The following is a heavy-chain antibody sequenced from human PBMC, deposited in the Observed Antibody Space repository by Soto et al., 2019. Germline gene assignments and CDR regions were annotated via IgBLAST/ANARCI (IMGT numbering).Heavy chain of an antibody. Sequence: QVHLVESGGGVVQPGRSLRLSCAASGFSFSTYGMHWVRQAPGKGLEWVAFISNDGSNKYYADSVKGRFTISRDNSKNTLYLQMNSLRAEATAVYYCANGFGNYWAFDYWGQGTLVTVSS. J-gene: IGHJ4*02. D-gene: IGHD1-26*01. V-gene: IGHV3-30*18. CDR2: ISNDGSNK. CDR3: ANGFGNYWAFDY. CDR1: GFSFSTYG.